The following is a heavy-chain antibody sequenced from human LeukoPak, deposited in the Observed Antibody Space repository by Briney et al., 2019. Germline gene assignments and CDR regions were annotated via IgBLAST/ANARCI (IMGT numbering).Heavy chain of an antibody. J-gene: IGHJ6*02. D-gene: IGHD6-19*01. CDR1: GYTFTSYD. CDR2: MNPNSGNT. CDR3: ARGRRYSSGWYRRGYYYGMDV. V-gene: IGHV1-8*01. Sequence: ASVKVSCKASGYTFTSYDINWVRQATGQGREWMGWMNPNSGNTGYAQKFQGRVTMTRNTSISTAYMELSSLRSEDTAVYYCARGRRYSSGWYRRGYYYGMDVWGQGTTVTVSS.